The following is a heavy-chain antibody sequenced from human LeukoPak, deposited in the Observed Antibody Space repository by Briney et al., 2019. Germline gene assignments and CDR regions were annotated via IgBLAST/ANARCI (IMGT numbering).Heavy chain of an antibody. J-gene: IGHJ4*02. Sequence: GGSLRLSYASSGFTFEDYAMHWVRHAPGMGLEWVSTISGNGDSTYYADSVKGRFTISRDNSKNSLYLHMNSLKTEDTALYYCGKVRIAMEIGDSWGQGTLVTVSS. D-gene: IGHD5-18*01. V-gene: IGHV3-43*02. CDR2: ISGNGDST. CDR1: GFTFEDYA. CDR3: GKVRIAMEIGDS.